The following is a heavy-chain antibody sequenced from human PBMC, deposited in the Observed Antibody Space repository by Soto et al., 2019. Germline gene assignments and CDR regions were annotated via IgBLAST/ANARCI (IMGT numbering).Heavy chain of an antibody. Sequence: GESLKISCAASGFTFSSYAMSWVRQAPGKGLEWVSAISGSGGSTYYADSVKGRFTISRDNSKNTLYLQMNSLRAEDTAVYYCAKNLKDRSYYYYYMDVWGKGTTVTVSS. D-gene: IGHD2-15*01. CDR3: AKNLKDRSYYYYYMDV. V-gene: IGHV3-23*01. CDR2: ISGSGGST. CDR1: GFTFSSYA. J-gene: IGHJ6*03.